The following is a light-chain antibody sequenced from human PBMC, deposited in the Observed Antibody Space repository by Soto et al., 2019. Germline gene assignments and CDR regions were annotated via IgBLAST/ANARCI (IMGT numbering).Light chain of an antibody. CDR1: SSDVGSYNL. V-gene: IGLV2-23*01. CDR3: CSYAGSSTYV. Sequence: QSVLTQPASVSGSPGQSSTISCTGTSSDVGSYNLVSWYQQHPGKAPKLMICEGSKRPSGVSNRFSGSKSGNTASLTISGLQAEDEADYYCCSYAGSSTYVFGTGTKVTVL. J-gene: IGLJ1*01. CDR2: EGS.